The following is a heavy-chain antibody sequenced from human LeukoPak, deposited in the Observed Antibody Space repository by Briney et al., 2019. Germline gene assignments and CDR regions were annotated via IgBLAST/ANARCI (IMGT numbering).Heavy chain of an antibody. V-gene: IGHV4-39*07. CDR1: GGSISSSSYY. CDR2: IYYSGST. Sequence: SETVSLTCTVSGGSISSSSYYWGWIRQPPGKGLEWIGSIYYSGSTYYNPSLKSRVTISVDTSKNQFSLKLSSVTAADTAVYYCAREGDFWSGYYDYWGQGTLVTVSS. D-gene: IGHD3-3*01. CDR3: AREGDFWSGYYDY. J-gene: IGHJ4*02.